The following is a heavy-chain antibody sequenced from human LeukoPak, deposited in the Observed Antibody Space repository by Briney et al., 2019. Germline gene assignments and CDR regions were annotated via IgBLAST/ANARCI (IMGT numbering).Heavy chain of an antibody. CDR3: ARESTGIAAAGTVDY. D-gene: IGHD6-13*01. CDR2: ISAYNGNT. CDR1: GYTFTSYG. Sequence: GASVKVSCKASGYTFTSYGISWVRQAPGQGLEWMGWISAYNGNTNYAQKLRGRVTMTTDTSTSTAYMELRSLRSDDTAVYYCARESTGIAAAGTVDYWGQGTLVTVSS. J-gene: IGHJ4*02. V-gene: IGHV1-18*01.